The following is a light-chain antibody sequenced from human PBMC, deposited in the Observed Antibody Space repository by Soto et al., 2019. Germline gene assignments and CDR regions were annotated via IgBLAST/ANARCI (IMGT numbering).Light chain of an antibody. CDR2: KGS. CDR1: SSDVGSYNL. CDR3: WSYAGSSTYVV. V-gene: IGLV2-23*01. Sequence: QSVLTQPASVSGSPGQSITISCTGTSSDVGSYNLVSWYQQHPGKAPKLMIYKGSKRPSGVSNRFSGSKSGNTASLTISGLQGEDDADYYCWSYAGSSTYVVFGGGTKVTVL. J-gene: IGLJ2*01.